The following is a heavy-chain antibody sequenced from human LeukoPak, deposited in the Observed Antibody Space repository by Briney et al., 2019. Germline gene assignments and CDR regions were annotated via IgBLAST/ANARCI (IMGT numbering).Heavy chain of an antibody. V-gene: IGHV3-23*01. CDR1: GFTFDSYA. CDR3: AKCSATYYNDAFDA. J-gene: IGHJ3*01. Sequence: GGSLRLSCAASGFTFDSYAMNWVRQAPGKGLEWVSYIRGGGAGARYAEPVKGRFTISRDNAKNTLYLQMDSLSVEDTATYYCAKCSATYYNDAFDAWGRGTMVTVSS. D-gene: IGHD3-10*02. CDR2: IRGGGAGA.